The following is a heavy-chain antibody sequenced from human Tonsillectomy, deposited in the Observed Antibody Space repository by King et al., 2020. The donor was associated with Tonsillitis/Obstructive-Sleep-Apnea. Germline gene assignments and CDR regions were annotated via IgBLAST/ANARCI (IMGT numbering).Heavy chain of an antibody. CDR1: GFTFDDYA. CDR2: ITWNSGSV. Sequence: EEQLVQSGGGLVQPGRSLRLSCAASGFTFDDYAMHWVRLAPGKGLEWVSGITWNSGSVGYADSVKGRFTISRDNAKNSLYLQMNSLRAEDTALYYCAKDSLRFLESPNDYWGQGTLVTVSS. CDR3: AKDSLRFLESPNDY. V-gene: IGHV3-9*01. J-gene: IGHJ4*02. D-gene: IGHD3-3*01.